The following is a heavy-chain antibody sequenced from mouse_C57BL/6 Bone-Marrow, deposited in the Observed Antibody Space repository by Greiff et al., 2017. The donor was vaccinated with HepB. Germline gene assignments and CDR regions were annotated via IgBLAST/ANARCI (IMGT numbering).Heavy chain of an antibody. D-gene: IGHD2-3*01. J-gene: IGHJ1*03. CDR1: GFTFSDYY. Sequence: DVHLVESEGGLVQPGSSMKLSCTASGFTFSDYYMAWVRQVPEKGLEWVANINYDGSSTYYLDSLKSRFIFSRDNAKNILYLQMSSLKSEDTATYYCARDRDYDGYSYWYFDVWGTGTTVTVSS. CDR3: ARDRDYDGYSYWYFDV. CDR2: INYDGSST. V-gene: IGHV5-16*01.